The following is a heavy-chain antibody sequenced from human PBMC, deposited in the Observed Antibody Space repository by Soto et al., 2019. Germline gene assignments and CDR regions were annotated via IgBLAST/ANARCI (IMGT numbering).Heavy chain of an antibody. CDR1: RLTISSYA. J-gene: IGHJ5*01. CDR3: AKAARDGAGDCYSPYFDS. CDR2: ITGNAANT. D-gene: IGHD2-21*02. V-gene: IGHV3-23*01. Sequence: PGGSLTVFSSASRLTISSYAMRWVRQAPWKGLESVSGITGNAANTVYADSVKGRFTISRDNSKNALYLQLNSLRAEDTAVYFCAKAARDGAGDCYSPYFDSWG.